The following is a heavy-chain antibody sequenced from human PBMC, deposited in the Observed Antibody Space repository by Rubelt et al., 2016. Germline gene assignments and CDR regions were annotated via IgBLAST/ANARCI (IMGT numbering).Heavy chain of an antibody. Sequence: GRQAPGKGLEWVSYISSSSSTIYYADSVKGRFTISRDNAKNSLYLQMNSLRDEDTAVYYCARENVKEWLRSGFDYWGQGTLVTVSS. J-gene: IGHJ4*02. CDR3: ARENVKEWLRSGFDY. V-gene: IGHV3-48*02. CDR2: ISSSSSTI. D-gene: IGHD5-12*01.